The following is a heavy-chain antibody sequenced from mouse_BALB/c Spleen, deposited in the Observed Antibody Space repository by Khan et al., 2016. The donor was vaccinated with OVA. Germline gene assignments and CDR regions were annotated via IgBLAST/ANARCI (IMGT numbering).Heavy chain of an antibody. CDR2: INPSNGYT. V-gene: IGHV1-4*01. J-gene: IGHJ3*01. D-gene: IGHD2-14*01. CDR3: VRDGAYHRNDGWFAY. Sequence: QVQRQQSGAELARPGASVKMSCKASGYTFTSYTIHWIKKRPGQGLEWIGYINPSNGYTNYNQKFKDKATLTTDKSSTTAYLQLSSLTSDDSAVYNCVRDGAYHRNDGWFAYWGQGTLVTVSA. CDR1: GYTFTSYT.